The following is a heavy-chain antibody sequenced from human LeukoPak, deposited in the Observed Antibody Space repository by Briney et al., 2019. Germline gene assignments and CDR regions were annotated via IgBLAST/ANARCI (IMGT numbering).Heavy chain of an antibody. Sequence: GRSLRLSCAASGFTFSRSAMSWVSQTPGKGLEWDSGISGSGDTTYYADSVKGRFTISRDNSKNTLSLQMNSLSADDTAVYYCAKSYRGPVAAPFDYWGQGTLVTVSS. CDR1: GFTFSRSA. CDR2: ISGSGDTT. CDR3: AKSYRGPVAAPFDY. J-gene: IGHJ4*02. D-gene: IGHD6-19*01. V-gene: IGHV3-23*01.